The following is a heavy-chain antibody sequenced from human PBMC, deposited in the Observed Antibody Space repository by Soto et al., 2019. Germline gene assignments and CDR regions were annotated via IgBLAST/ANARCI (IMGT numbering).Heavy chain of an antibody. CDR2: ISGSGGST. CDR3: AKSHYYDSSGYDY. Sequence: EVQLLESGGGLVQPGGSLRLSCAASGFTFSSYAMSWVRQAPGKGLEWVSAISGSGGSTYYADSVKGRFTISRDNSMNMLYLQMNSLRAEDTAVYYCAKSHYYDSSGYDYWGQGTLVTVSS. V-gene: IGHV3-23*01. CDR1: GFTFSSYA. J-gene: IGHJ4*02. D-gene: IGHD3-22*01.